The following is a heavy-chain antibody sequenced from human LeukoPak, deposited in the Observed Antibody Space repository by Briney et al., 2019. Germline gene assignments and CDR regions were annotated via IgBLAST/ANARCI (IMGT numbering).Heavy chain of an antibody. Sequence: GGSLRLSCAASGFTFSSYAMHWVRQAPGKGLEWVAVILYDVSNKYYADSVKGRFTISRDNSKNTLYLQMNSLRAEDTAVYYCARDQCSGGSCYSGSDYYYYYYGMDVWGQGTTVTVSS. J-gene: IGHJ6*02. V-gene: IGHV3-30-3*01. CDR1: GFTFSSYA. D-gene: IGHD2-15*01. CDR2: ILYDVSNK. CDR3: ARDQCSGGSCYSGSDYYYYYYGMDV.